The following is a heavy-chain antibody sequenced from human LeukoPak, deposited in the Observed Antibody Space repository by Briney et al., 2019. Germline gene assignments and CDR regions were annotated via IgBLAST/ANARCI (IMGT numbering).Heavy chain of an antibody. CDR3: ARDHCSSTSCFLDY. CDR2: IYYSGST. J-gene: IGHJ4*02. Sequence: PSETLSLTCTVSGGSISSSSYYWGWIRQPPGKGLEWIGSIYYSGSTYYNPSLKSRVTISVDTSKNQFCLKLSSVTAADTAVYYCARDHCSSTSCFLDYWGQGTLVTVSS. CDR1: GGSISSSSYY. V-gene: IGHV4-39*07. D-gene: IGHD2-2*01.